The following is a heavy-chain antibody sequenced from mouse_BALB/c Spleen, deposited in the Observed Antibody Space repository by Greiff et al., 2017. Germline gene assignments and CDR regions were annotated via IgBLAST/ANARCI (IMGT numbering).Heavy chain of an antibody. CDR1: GFTFSSYA. D-gene: IGHD2-10*02. V-gene: IGHV5-6-5*01. CDR2: ISSGGST. Sequence: EVHLVESGGGLVKPGGSLKLSCAASGFTFSSYAMSWVRQTPEKRLEWVASISSGGSTYYPDSVKGRFTISRDNARNILYLQMSSLRSEDTAMYYCAREEYGNYLDYWGQGTTLTVSS. CDR3: AREEYGNYLDY. J-gene: IGHJ2*01.